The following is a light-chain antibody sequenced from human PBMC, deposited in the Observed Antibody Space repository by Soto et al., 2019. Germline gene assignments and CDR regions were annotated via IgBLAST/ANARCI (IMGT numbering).Light chain of an antibody. CDR3: QSYDSSLSGSVV. J-gene: IGLJ2*01. Sequence: QPVLTQPPSVSGAPGQRVTISCTGSSSNIGARYDVHWYQQLPGTAPKVLIYGNSNRPSGVPDRFSGSKSGTSASLAITGLQAEDEADYYCQSYDSSLSGSVVFGGGTKLTVL. CDR1: SSNIGARYD. CDR2: GNS. V-gene: IGLV1-40*01.